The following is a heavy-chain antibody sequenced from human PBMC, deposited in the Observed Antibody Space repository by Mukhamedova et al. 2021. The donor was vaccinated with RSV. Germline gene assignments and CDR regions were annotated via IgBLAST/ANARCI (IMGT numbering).Heavy chain of an antibody. D-gene: IGHD3-22*01. J-gene: IGHJ4*02. CDR2: IYPGDSDT. CDR3: ARPDYDSSGYYVDY. Sequence: GKGLEWMGIIYPGDSDTRYSPSFQGQVTISADKSISTAYLQWSSLKASDTAMYYCARPDYDSSGYYVDYWGQGTLVTVCS. V-gene: IGHV5-51*01.